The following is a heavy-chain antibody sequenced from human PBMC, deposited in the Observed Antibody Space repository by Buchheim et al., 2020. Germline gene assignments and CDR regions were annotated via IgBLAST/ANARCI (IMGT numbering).Heavy chain of an antibody. V-gene: IGHV3-48*02. J-gene: IGHJ6*02. CDR2: IDSDSITI. Sequence: VQLVESGEGLVQPGGSLRLSCAASGLTFSTSAMNWVRQAPGKGLQWVSYIDSDSITIYYADSVKGRFTISRDNAKNSLYLEMNSLRDDDTAVYYCATESYFVGGGMDVWGQGTT. D-gene: IGHD3-9*01. CDR1: GLTFSTSA. CDR3: ATESYFVGGGMDV.